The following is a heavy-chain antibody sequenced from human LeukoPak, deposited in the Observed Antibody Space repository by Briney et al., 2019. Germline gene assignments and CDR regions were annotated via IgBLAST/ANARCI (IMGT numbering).Heavy chain of an antibody. CDR3: ARLSRGMDV. Sequence: GGSLRLSCAASGFTFDDYAMHWVRQAPGKGLEWVSGISWNSGSIGYADSVKGRFTISRDNAKNSLYLQMNSLRAEDAALYYCARLSRGMDVWGQGTTVTVSS. CDR2: ISWNSGSI. V-gene: IGHV3-9*01. J-gene: IGHJ6*02. CDR1: GFTFDDYA.